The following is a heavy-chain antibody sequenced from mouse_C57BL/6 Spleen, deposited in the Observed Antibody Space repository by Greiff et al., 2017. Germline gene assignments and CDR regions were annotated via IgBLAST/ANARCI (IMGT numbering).Heavy chain of an antibody. CDR2: IYPGGGYT. V-gene: IGHV1-63*01. CDR1: GYTFTNYW. Sequence: QVQLQQSGAELVRPGTSVKMSCKASGYTFTNYWIGWAKQRPGHGLEWIGDIYPGGGYTNYNEKFKGKATLTADKSSSTAYMQFSSLTSEDSAICYCERGGGDWYFDVWGTGTTVTVSS. J-gene: IGHJ1*03. CDR3: ERGGGDWYFDV.